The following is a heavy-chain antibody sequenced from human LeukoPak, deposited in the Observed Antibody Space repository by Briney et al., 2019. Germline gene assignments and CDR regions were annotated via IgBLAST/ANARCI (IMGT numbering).Heavy chain of an antibody. CDR3: ANGYSNYEGAY. Sequence: GGSLRLSCAASGFTFSSYAMSWVRQAPGKGLEWVSAISGSGGSTYYADSVKSRFTISRDNSKNTLYLQMNSLRAEDTAVYYCANGYSNYEGAYWGQGTLVTVSS. V-gene: IGHV3-23*01. CDR2: ISGSGGST. J-gene: IGHJ4*02. D-gene: IGHD4-11*01. CDR1: GFTFSSYA.